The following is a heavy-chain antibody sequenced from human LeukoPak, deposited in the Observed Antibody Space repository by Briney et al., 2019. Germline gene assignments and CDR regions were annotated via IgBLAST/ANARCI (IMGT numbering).Heavy chain of an antibody. CDR2: IYYSGST. J-gene: IGHJ4*02. Sequence: PPQTLSLTCPVSTGSISSGVYYWSWIRQHPGKGLEWIGYIYYSGSTYYNPSLKSRVTISVDTSKNQFSLKLSSVTAADTAVYYCARGVRWLQLSYFDYWGQGTLVTVSS. D-gene: IGHD5-24*01. CDR1: TGSISSGVYY. V-gene: IGHV4-31*03. CDR3: ARGVRWLQLSYFDY.